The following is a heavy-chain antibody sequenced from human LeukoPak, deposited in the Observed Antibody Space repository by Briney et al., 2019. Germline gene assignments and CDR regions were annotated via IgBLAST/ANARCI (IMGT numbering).Heavy chain of an antibody. CDR3: ARDRGYHAAGGYDAFDI. Sequence: SETLSLTCIVSGGSISSYYWSWIRQPPGKGLEWIGYIYYSGSTDYNPSPKSRVTISVDTSKNQFSLKLSSVTAADTAVYYCARDRGYHAAGGYDAFDIWGQGTMVTVSS. V-gene: IGHV4-59*12. D-gene: IGHD6-13*01. CDR2: IYYSGST. CDR1: GGSISSYY. J-gene: IGHJ3*02.